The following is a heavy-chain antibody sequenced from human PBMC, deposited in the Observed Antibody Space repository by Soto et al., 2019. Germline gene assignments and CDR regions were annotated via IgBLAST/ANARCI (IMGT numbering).Heavy chain of an antibody. V-gene: IGHV1-69*01. Sequence: QVQLVQSGAELKKPGSSVRVSCKISGDSFSSYAISWGRQAPGEGLEWVGGIIPIFETANYGQKFQGRVTITAVESTTTAYMEVTRLRPEDTAIFYCAASDSSSWQHDYWGQGTLITVSS. CDR3: AASDSSSWQHDY. CDR1: GDSFSSYA. D-gene: IGHD6-13*01. CDR2: IIPIFETA. J-gene: IGHJ4*02.